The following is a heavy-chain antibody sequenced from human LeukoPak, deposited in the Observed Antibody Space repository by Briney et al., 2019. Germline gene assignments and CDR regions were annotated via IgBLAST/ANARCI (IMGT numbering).Heavy chain of an antibody. D-gene: IGHD3-9*01. J-gene: IGHJ5*02. CDR2: INSDSGFT. V-gene: IGHV1-2*02. Sequence: GASVKVSCKASGYTFTGYYMNWVRQAPGQGLEWMGWINSDSGFTKYAQKFQGRVTMTRDTSITTVYMDLTGLTSDDTAVYYCARNFDMKGFDPWGQGTLVTVFS. CDR3: ARNFDMKGFDP. CDR1: GYTFTGYY.